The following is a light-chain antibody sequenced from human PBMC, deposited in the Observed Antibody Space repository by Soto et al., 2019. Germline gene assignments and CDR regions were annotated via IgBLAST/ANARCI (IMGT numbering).Light chain of an antibody. CDR2: GAS. CDR3: QQSYSTVWYT. Sequence: DIQMTQSPSSLSASVGDRVTITCRASQPIATYLSWYQQRPGKAPKLLIYGASTLQSGVPSRFSGSGSGTDFTLTISGLQPDDFATDYCQQSYSTVWYTFGQGTKLEIK. CDR1: QPIATY. V-gene: IGKV1-39*01. J-gene: IGKJ2*01.